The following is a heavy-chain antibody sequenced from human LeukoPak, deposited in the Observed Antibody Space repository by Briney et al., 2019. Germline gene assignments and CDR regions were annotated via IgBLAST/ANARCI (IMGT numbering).Heavy chain of an antibody. Sequence: PGGSLRLSCAASGFTFSSYSMNWVRQAPGKGLEWVSYISSSSSTIYYADSVKGRFTISRDNAKNSLYLQMNSLRAEDTAVYYCARDGPQMAAPFDYWGQGTLVTVSP. J-gene: IGHJ4*02. D-gene: IGHD6-6*01. CDR1: GFTFSSYS. V-gene: IGHV3-48*01. CDR2: ISSSSSTI. CDR3: ARDGPQMAAPFDY.